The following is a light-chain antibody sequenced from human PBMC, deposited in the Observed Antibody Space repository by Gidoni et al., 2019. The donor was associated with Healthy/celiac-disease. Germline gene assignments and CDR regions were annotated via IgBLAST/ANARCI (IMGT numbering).Light chain of an antibody. Sequence: SYVLHQPPSVSVAPGKPARTTCGGNNIGSKSVHWYQQKPGQAPVLVIYYDSDRPSGIPERFSGPNSGNTATLTISRVEAGDEADYYCQVWDSSSVVFGGGTKLTVL. CDR1: NIGSKS. V-gene: IGLV3-21*04. CDR2: YDS. J-gene: IGLJ2*01. CDR3: QVWDSSSVV.